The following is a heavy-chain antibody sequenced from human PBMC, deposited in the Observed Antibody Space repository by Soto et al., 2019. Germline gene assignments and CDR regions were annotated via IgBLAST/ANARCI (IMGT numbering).Heavy chain of an antibody. V-gene: IGHV1-18*01. CDR2: ISAYNDNT. CDR3: ARGSPGCSSTSCGWFDP. D-gene: IGHD2-2*01. CDR1: GYTFTSYG. Sequence: GASVKVSCKASGYTFTSYGISWVRQAPGQGLEWMGWISAYNDNTNYAQKLQGRVTMTTDTSTSTAYMELRSLRSDDTAVYYCARGSPGCSSTSCGWFDPWGQGTLVTVSS. J-gene: IGHJ5*02.